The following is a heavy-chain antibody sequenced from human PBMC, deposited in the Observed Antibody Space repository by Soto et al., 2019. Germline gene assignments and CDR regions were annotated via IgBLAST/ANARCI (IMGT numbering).Heavy chain of an antibody. CDR2: MNVNTDST. D-gene: IGHD1-1*01. V-gene: IGHV1-8*02. J-gene: IGHJ5*02. CDR1: GFTFTTND. CDR3: AKGVVEVTSRCPAP. Sequence: QVQLVQSGAEMKTPGASVKVSCKARGFTFTTNDIHWVRQAPGQRLEWMGWMNVNTDSTDSARDFEGRLIMTWNAPKSTTYMELADLTSEDTSVYYCAKGVVEVTSRCPAPWGQGTHFTVSS.